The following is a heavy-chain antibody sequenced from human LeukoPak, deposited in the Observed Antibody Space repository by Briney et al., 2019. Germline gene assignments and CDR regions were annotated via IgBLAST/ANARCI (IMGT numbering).Heavy chain of an antibody. CDR1: GFGFSYAW. CDR3: TTAPSGYAYMNGWHLDY. D-gene: IGHD5-18*01. Sequence: GGSLRLSCAASGFGFSYAWMSWVRQAPGKGPEWIGRIKRKSDGETTDYAAPVKGRFTISRDDSKNTLFLQMNRLKTEDTAFYYCTTAPSGYAYMNGWHLDYWGQGALVTASS. J-gene: IGHJ4*02. V-gene: IGHV3-15*01. CDR2: IKRKSDGETT.